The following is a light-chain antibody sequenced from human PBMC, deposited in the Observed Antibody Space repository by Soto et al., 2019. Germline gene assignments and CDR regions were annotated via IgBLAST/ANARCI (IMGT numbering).Light chain of an antibody. CDR3: SSYTGSSTYV. CDR2: DVS. Sequence: QSVLTQPASVSGSPGQSITISCTGTSSDVGGYNYVSWYQQHPGKAPKLMIYDVSNRPSGVSNRFSGSKSGNTASLTISGLQTEDESAYYCSSYTGSSTYVFGTGTKVTV. J-gene: IGLJ1*01. V-gene: IGLV2-14*03. CDR1: SSDVGGYNY.